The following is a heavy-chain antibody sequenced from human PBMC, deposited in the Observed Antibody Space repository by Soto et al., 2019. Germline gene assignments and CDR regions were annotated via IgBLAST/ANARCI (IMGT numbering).Heavy chain of an antibody. CDR2: IYHSGST. Sequence: QLQLQESGSGLVKPSQTLSLTCAVSGGSISSGGYSWSWIRQPPGRGLEWIGYIYHSGSTYYNSSLNSRVTLSVDRSKNQLCLKLSSGTAADTAVYYCARVPTPWGQGTLVTVSS. CDR3: ARVPTP. CDR1: GGSISSGGYS. J-gene: IGHJ5*02. V-gene: IGHV4-30-2*01. D-gene: IGHD2-2*01.